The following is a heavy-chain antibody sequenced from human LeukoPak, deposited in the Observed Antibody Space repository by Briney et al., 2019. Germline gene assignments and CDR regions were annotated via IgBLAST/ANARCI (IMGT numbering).Heavy chain of an antibody. CDR2: IYPIDSDT. CDR1: GYIFTSYW. J-gene: IGHJ2*01. D-gene: IGHD3-16*01. CDR3: ARLGADTFGSYWYFDL. V-gene: IGHV5-51*01. Sequence: GESLKISCKASGYIFTSYWIGWVRQMPGKGLEWMGIIYPIDSDTRHSPSFQGQVTISADKAISTAYLQWSSLKASDTAMYYCARLGADTFGSYWYFDLWGRGTLVTVAS.